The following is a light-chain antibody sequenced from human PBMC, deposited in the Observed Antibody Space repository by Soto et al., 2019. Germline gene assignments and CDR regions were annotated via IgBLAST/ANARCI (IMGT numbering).Light chain of an antibody. Sequence: EIVLTQSPATLSLSPGERATLSCRASQSVSSYLAWYQQKPDQAPRLLIYDASNRATGIPARFSGSGSGTDFTLTISSLEPEDFAVYYCQQRSNGFTFGPGTKVDIK. CDR2: DAS. V-gene: IGKV3-11*01. CDR1: QSVSSY. CDR3: QQRSNGFT. J-gene: IGKJ3*01.